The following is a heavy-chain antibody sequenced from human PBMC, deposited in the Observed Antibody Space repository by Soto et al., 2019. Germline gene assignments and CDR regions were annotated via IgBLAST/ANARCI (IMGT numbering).Heavy chain of an antibody. J-gene: IGHJ4*02. CDR3: ARDGNFALRGYSFGFDF. D-gene: IGHD5-18*01. V-gene: IGHV1-2*06. CDR2: MNVGTGGT. Sequence: ASVKVSCKASGYRFTTHYIHWVRQAPGQGLEWMGRMNVGTGGTTYAHKFQGRVTMTRDTSIRTAYLEVGSVKSDDTAMYYCARDGNFALRGYSFGFDFWGQGTLVTVSS. CDR1: GYRFTTHY.